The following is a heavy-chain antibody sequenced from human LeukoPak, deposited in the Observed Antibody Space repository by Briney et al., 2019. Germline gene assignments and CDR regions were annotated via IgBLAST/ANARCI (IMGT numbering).Heavy chain of an antibody. D-gene: IGHD4-17*01. J-gene: IGHJ4*02. V-gene: IGHV3-23*01. Sequence: GGSLRLSCAASGFTFSNYAMSWVRQAPGKGLEWVSSISTSGGSTYYADSVKGRFTISRDKSKNTVYLQMNSLRAEGTALYYCAKEAWATVTPDYWGQGTLVTVSS. CDR2: ISTSGGST. CDR1: GFTFSNYA. CDR3: AKEAWATVTPDY.